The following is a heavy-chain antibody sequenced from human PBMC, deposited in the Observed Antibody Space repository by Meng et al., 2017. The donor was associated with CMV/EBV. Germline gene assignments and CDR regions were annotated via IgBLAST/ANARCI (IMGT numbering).Heavy chain of an antibody. Sequence: GRSLRPSCPASGFTSSSFSMNWVRQDPGKGLEWASSISSIINDIYYAESVKGRFTISRDNAKNTLYLQMNSLRAEDAAVYYCARQIFGVVRGMDDWGQGTTVTVSS. CDR3: ARQIFGVVRGMDD. CDR2: ISSIINDI. V-gene: IGHV3-21*01. D-gene: IGHD3-3*01. J-gene: IGHJ6*02. CDR1: GFTSSSFS.